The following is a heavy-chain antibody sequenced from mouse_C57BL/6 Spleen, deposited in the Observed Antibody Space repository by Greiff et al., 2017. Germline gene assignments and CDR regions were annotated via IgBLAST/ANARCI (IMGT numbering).Heavy chain of an antibody. CDR3: AKGDYYSNLTPFAY. CDR1: GSTFTSSW. V-gene: IGHV1-55*01. D-gene: IGHD2-5*01. J-gene: IGHJ3*01. Sequence: VQLQQPGAELVKPGAHVKLSCKALGSTFTSSWITWLRQRPGQGLEWIGEFYPGSGSTNYNEKFKSKATLTVDTSSNTAYMQLSSLTSEDSAVYYCAKGDYYSNLTPFAYWGQGTLVTVSA. CDR2: FYPGSGST.